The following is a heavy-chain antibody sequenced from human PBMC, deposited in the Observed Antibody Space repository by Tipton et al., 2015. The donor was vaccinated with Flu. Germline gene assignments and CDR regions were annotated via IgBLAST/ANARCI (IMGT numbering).Heavy chain of an antibody. CDR1: GFTFSSYG. V-gene: IGHV3-30*02. J-gene: IGHJ4*02. D-gene: IGHD4/OR15-4a*01. CDR3: AKVPLTLTATLMWVPPDY. CDR2: IRYDGSNK. Sequence: SGFTFSSYGMHWVRQAPGKGLEWVAFIRYDGSNKYYADSVKGRFTISRDNSKNTLYLQMNSLRAEDTAVYYCAKVPLTLTATLMWVPPDYWGQGTLVTVSS.